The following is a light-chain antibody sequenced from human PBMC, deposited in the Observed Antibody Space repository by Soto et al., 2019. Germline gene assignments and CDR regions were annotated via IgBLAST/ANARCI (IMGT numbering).Light chain of an antibody. CDR1: SFNIGDNY. CDR2: DNN. Sequence: QSVLTQPPSVSAAPGQKVTISCSGGSFNIGDNYVSWYQQLPGTDPKLLIYDNNKRPSGIPDRFSGSKSGTSATLDISGLQTGDEADYYCGSWDTSLSGIIFGGGTKVTVL. V-gene: IGLV1-51*01. CDR3: GSWDTSLSGII. J-gene: IGLJ2*01.